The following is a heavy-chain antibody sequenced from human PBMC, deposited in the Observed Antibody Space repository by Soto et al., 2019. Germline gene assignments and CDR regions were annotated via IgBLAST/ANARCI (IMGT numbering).Heavy chain of an antibody. D-gene: IGHD6-13*01. CDR2: IYYSGST. CDR3: ARHLWSSSWQTYYYYCGMDV. V-gene: IGHV4-39*01. J-gene: IGHJ6*02. CDR1: GGSISSSSYY. Sequence: SETLSLTCTVSGGSISSSSYYWGWIRQPPGKGLEWIGSIYYSGSTYYNPSLKSRVTISVDTSKNQFSLKLSSVTAADTAVYYCARHLWSSSWQTYYYYCGMDVWGQGTTVTVSS.